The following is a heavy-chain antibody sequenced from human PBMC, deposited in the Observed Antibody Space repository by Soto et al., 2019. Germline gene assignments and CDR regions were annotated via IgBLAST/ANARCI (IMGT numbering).Heavy chain of an antibody. V-gene: IGHV1-3*01. CDR2: INAGNGNT. CDR1: GYTFTSYA. D-gene: IGHD2-21*02. J-gene: IGHJ3*02. CDR3: ARDRIVVVTDIVAFDI. Sequence: ASVKVSCKASGYTFTSYAMHWVRQAPGQRLEWMGWINAGNGNTKYSQKFQGRVTITADESTSTAYMELSSLRSEDTAVHYCARDRIVVVTDIVAFDIWGQGTMVTVSS.